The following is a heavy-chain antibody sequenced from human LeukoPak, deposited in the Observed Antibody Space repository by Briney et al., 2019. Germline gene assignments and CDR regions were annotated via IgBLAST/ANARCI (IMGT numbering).Heavy chain of an antibody. D-gene: IGHD1-26*01. CDR1: GFTFTSYA. CDR2: ISYDGINK. J-gene: IGHJ4*02. Sequence: GGSLRLSCAASGFTFTSYAMHWVRQAPGKGLEWVAVISYDGINKYYAASVKGRFTISRDNSKNTLYLQVNSLRAEDTAVYYCAKGGKWDVTPFDYWGQGTLVTVSS. CDR3: AKGGKWDVTPFDY. V-gene: IGHV3-30*04.